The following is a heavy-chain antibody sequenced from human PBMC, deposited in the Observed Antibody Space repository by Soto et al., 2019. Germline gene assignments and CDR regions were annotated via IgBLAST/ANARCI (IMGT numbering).Heavy chain of an antibody. V-gene: IGHV3-15*07. J-gene: IGHJ6*02. Sequence: GGSLRLSCAASGFTFSNAWMNWVRQAPGKGLEWVGRIKSKTDGGTTDYAAPVKGRFTISRDDSKNTLYLQMNSPKTEDTAVYYCTTERSWSGYYDYYYYGMDVWGQGTTVTVSS. CDR3: TTERSWSGYYDYYYYGMDV. CDR2: IKSKTDGGTT. D-gene: IGHD3-3*01. CDR1: GFTFSNAW.